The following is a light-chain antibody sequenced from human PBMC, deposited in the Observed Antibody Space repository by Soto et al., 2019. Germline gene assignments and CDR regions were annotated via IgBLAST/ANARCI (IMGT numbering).Light chain of an antibody. Sequence: DIVMTQSPDSLAVSLGERVTINCKSSQSVLYSSNNRNYLAWFQQKPGQPPKLLIYWASTRESGVPDRFSGSGSGTDFTLTISGLQAEDVAVYYCQQYYNTPLNFGGGTKVDIK. CDR1: QSVLYSSNNRNY. V-gene: IGKV4-1*01. CDR2: WAS. J-gene: IGKJ4*01. CDR3: QQYYNTPLN.